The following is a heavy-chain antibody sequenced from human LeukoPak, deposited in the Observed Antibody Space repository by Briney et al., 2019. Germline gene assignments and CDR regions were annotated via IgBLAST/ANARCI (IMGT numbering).Heavy chain of an antibody. D-gene: IGHD3-10*01. CDR3: ARGGSGSYRPYYFDY. V-gene: IGHV4-59*12. CDR1: GGSISSYY. Sequence: SETLSLTCTVSGGSISSYYWSWIRQPPGKGLEWIGYIYYSGSTNYNPSLKSRVTISVDTSKNQFSLKLSSVTAADTAVYYCARGGSGSYRPYYFDYWGQGTMVTVSS. CDR2: IYYSGST. J-gene: IGHJ4*03.